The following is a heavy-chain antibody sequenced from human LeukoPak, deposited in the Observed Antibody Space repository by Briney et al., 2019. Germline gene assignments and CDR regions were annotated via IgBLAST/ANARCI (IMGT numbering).Heavy chain of an antibody. J-gene: IGHJ4*02. CDR2: ISWNSGTI. D-gene: IGHD3-10*01. CDR3: AKGLYYYGSGSTQGPYYFDY. Sequence: PGRSLRLSCAASGFTFDDYAMHWVRQAPGKGLEWVSGISWNSGTIGYGDSVKGRFTISRDNAKNSLYLQMNSLRAEDTALYYCAKGLYYYGSGSTQGPYYFDYWGQGTLVTVSS. CDR1: GFTFDDYA. V-gene: IGHV3-9*01.